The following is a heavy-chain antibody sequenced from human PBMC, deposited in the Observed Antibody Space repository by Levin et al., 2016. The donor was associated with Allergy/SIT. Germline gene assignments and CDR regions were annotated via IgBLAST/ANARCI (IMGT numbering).Heavy chain of an antibody. V-gene: IGHV4-59*01. Sequence: WIRQPPGKGLEWIGYIYYSGNTNYNPSLKSRVTISVDTSKNQFSLKLSSVTAADTAVYYCARDHSSWYPRTGLDVWGQGTTVTVSS. CDR2: IYYSGNT. J-gene: IGHJ6*02. CDR3: ARDHSSWYPRTGLDV. D-gene: IGHD6-13*01.